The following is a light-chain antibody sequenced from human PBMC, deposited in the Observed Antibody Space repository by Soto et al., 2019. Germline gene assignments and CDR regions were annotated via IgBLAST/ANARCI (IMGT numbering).Light chain of an antibody. CDR3: QQYDGWPRT. CDR1: QSVSSSS. Sequence: ETVLTQSPGTLSLSPGERATLSCRASQSVSSSSLAWYQQKPGQAPRLLIHGASIRATGIPVRFSGSGSGTEFTLTISSLQSEDFAVYYCQQYDGWPRTFGQGTKVDIK. V-gene: IGKV3-20*01. J-gene: IGKJ1*01. CDR2: GAS.